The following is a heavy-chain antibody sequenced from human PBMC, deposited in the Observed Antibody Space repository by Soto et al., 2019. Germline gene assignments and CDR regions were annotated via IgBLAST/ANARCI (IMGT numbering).Heavy chain of an antibody. CDR1: GFTFSSYA. CDR3: ARALCSGGTCYSAY. D-gene: IGHD2-15*01. J-gene: IGHJ4*02. CDR2: ISYDGRST. Sequence: QVQLVESGGGVVQPGRSLRLSCAASGFTFSSYAMHWVRQAPGKGLEWAAVISYDGRSTYYADSVKGRFTVSRDNSKNTVRLEMNSLRGEDTAIYYCARALCSGGTCYSAYWGQGTLVTVSS. V-gene: IGHV3-30*04.